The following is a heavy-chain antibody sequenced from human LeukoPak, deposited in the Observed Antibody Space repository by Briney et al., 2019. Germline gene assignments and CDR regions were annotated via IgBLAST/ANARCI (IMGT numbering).Heavy chain of an antibody. D-gene: IGHD3-16*01. Sequence: SQTLSLTCTVSGGSISSGSYYWSWIRQPAGKGLEWIGRIYTSGSTNYNPSLKSRVTISVDTSKNQFSLKLSSVTAADTAVYYCARGGDYWGQGTLVTVSS. V-gene: IGHV4-61*02. CDR2: IYTSGST. CDR3: ARGGDY. J-gene: IGHJ4*02. CDR1: GGSISSGSYY.